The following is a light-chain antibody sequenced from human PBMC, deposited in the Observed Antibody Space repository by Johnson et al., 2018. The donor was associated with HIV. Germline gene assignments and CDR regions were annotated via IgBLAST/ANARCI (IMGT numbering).Light chain of an antibody. Sequence: QSVLTQPPSVSAAPGQKVTISCSGSSSNIGNNYVSWYQQLPGTAPKVLIYDNNKRPSGIPDRFSGSKSGTSATLGITGLQTGDEADYYCGTWDSSLGSGRGVFGTGTKVTVL. V-gene: IGLV1-51*01. CDR3: GTWDSSLGSGRGV. CDR1: SSNIGNNY. J-gene: IGLJ1*01. CDR2: DNN.